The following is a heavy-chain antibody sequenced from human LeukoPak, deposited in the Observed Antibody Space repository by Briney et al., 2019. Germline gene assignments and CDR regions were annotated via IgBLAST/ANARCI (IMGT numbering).Heavy chain of an antibody. V-gene: IGHV4-39*01. CDR3: ARLAVVVPAAPRSWFDP. CDR2: IYYSGST. Sequence: PSETLSLTCTVSGGSISSSSYYWGWIRQPPGKGLEWIGSIYYSGSTYYNPSLKSRVTISVDTSKNQFSLKLSSVTAADTAVYYCARLAVVVPAAPRSWFDPWGQGTLVTDSS. J-gene: IGHJ5*02. D-gene: IGHD2-2*01. CDR1: GGSISSSSYY.